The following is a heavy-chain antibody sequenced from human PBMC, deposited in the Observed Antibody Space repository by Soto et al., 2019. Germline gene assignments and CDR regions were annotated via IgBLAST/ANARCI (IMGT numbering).Heavy chain of an antibody. D-gene: IGHD2-15*01. V-gene: IGHV1-18*01. CDR2: ISAYNGNT. J-gene: IGHJ6*02. CDR3: ARYERRLLYYYYGMDV. Sequence: GNGLEWMGWISAYNGNTNYAQKLQGRVTMTTDTSTSTAYMELRSLRSDDTAVYYCARYERRLLYYYYGMDVWGQGTTVTVSS.